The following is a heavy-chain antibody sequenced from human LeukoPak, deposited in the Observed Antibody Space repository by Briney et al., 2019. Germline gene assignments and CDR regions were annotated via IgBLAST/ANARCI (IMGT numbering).Heavy chain of an antibody. CDR1: GGTFSSYT. Sequence: GASVKVSCKASGGTFSSYTISWVRQAPGQGLEWMGRNIPILGIANYAQKFQGRVTITADKSTSTAYMELSSLRSEDTAVYYCARAALVPAAIVHYYYYMDVWGKGTTVTVSS. CDR3: ARAALVPAAIVHYYYYMDV. J-gene: IGHJ6*03. D-gene: IGHD2-2*01. CDR2: NIPILGIA. V-gene: IGHV1-69*02.